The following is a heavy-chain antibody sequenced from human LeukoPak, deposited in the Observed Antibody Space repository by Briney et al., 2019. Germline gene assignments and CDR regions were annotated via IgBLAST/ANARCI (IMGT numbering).Heavy chain of an antibody. CDR2: IYYSGST. D-gene: IGHD5-18*01. CDR1: GGSISNYY. V-gene: IGHV4-59*01. CDR3: AREAYSYGYSS. Sequence: SETLSLTCTVSGGSISNYYWSWIRQPPGKGLEWIGYIYYSGSTNYNPSLKSRVTILVDTSKNQVSLKLSSVTAADTAVYYCAREAYSYGYSSWGQGTLVTVSS. J-gene: IGHJ4*02.